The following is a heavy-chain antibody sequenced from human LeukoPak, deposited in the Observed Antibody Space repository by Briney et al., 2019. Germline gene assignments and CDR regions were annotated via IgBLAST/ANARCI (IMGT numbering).Heavy chain of an antibody. CDR2: IYYSGNT. CDR1: GGSISSGGYY. J-gene: IGHJ6*03. Sequence: SQTLSLTCTASGGSISSGGYYWSWIRQHPGKGLEWIGYIYYSGNTYYNPSLKSRVTISVDTSKNQFSLKLSSVTAADTAVYYCARDGSGRATPHYYYYMDVWGKGTTVTVSS. D-gene: IGHD2-15*01. V-gene: IGHV4-31*03. CDR3: ARDGSGRATPHYYYYMDV.